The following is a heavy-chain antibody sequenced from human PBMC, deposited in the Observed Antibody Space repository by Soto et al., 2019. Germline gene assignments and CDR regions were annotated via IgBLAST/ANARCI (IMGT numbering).Heavy chain of an antibody. CDR3: GGHMGGGYSSGWSFDY. Sequence: SETLSLTCTVSGGSISSYYWSWIRQPPGKGLEWIGYIYYSGSTNYNPSLKSRVTISVDTSKNQFSLRLSSVTAADTAVYYWGGHMGGGYSSGWSFDYWGQGTLVTVSS. CDR2: IYYSGST. D-gene: IGHD6-19*01. J-gene: IGHJ4*02. CDR1: GGSISSYY. V-gene: IGHV4-59*08.